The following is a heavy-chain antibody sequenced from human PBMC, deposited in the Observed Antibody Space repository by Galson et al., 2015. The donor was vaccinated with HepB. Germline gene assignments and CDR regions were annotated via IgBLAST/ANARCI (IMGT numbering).Heavy chain of an antibody. J-gene: IGHJ4*02. CDR2: FSGSGNI. CDR1: GFTFSSYG. D-gene: IGHD3-3*02. V-gene: IGHV3-23*01. Sequence: SLRLSCAASGFTFSSYGMSWVRQAPGQGLEWVSTFSGSGNIFYADSVKGRFTISRDNSKNTLYLQMNSLRVDDTAVYFYARPLGGHLFDYWGQGTLVTVSS. CDR3: ARPLGGHLFDY.